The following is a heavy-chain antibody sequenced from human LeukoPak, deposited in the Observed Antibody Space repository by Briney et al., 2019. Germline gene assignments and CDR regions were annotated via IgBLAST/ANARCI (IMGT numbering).Heavy chain of an antibody. Sequence: GGSLRLSCAASGFTFSSYAMSWVRQAPGKGLEWVSAISGSGGSTYYADSVKGRFTISRDNSKNTLYLQMNSLRAKDTAVYYCAKGAKTYYYDSSGYSGVYWGQGTLVTVSS. V-gene: IGHV3-23*01. CDR3: AKGAKTYYYDSSGYSGVY. D-gene: IGHD3-22*01. CDR1: GFTFSSYA. CDR2: ISGSGGST. J-gene: IGHJ4*02.